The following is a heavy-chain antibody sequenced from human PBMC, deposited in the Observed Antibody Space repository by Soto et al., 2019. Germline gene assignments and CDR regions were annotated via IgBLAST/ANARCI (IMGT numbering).Heavy chain of an antibody. J-gene: IGHJ5*02. Sequence: SETLSLTCALSGAPITWGDYSWSWIRHPPGKGLEWIGYIFHGGSTYYNPSLRSRVTISVHSPRPQFSLKMSSVTAADTAVYYCARGRVVVPAAVMFNCLDPWGQVALVTVSS. V-gene: IGHV4-30-2*01. CDR2: IFHGGST. CDR3: ARGRVVVPAAVMFNCLDP. D-gene: IGHD2-2*01. CDR1: GAPITWGDYS.